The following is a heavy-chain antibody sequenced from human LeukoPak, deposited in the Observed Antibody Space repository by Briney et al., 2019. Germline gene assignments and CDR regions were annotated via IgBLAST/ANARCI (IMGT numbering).Heavy chain of an antibody. J-gene: IGHJ5*02. D-gene: IGHD6-19*01. V-gene: IGHV1-8*01. CDR1: GFTFTSYD. CDR2: MNPNSGNT. Sequence: ASVKVSCKASGFTFTSYDINWVRQATGQGLEWMGWMNPNSGNTGYAQKFQGRVTMTRNTSISTAYMELSSLRSEDTAVYYCASIHSSGWYTWFDPWGQGTLVTVSS. CDR3: ASIHSSGWYTWFDP.